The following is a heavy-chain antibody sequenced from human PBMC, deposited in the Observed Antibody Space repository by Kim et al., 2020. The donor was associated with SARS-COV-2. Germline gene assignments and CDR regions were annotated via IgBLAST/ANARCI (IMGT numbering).Heavy chain of an antibody. CDR3: ARDISFETGPGGGAFDI. D-gene: IGHD3-9*01. J-gene: IGHJ3*02. CDR2: IIPIFGTA. V-gene: IGHV1-69*06. Sequence: SVKVSCKASGGTFSSYAISWVRQAPGQGLEWMGGIIPIFGTANYAQKFQGRVTITADKSTSTAYMELSSLRSEDTAVYYCARDISFETGPGGGAFDIWGQGTMVTVSS. CDR1: GGTFSSYA.